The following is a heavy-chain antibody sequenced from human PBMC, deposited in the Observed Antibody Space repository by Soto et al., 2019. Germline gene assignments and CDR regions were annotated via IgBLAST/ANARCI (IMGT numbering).Heavy chain of an antibody. Sequence: KPSETLSLTCTVSGGSISSGGYYWSWIRQHPGKGLEWIGYIYYSGSTYYTPSLKSRVTISVDTSKNQFSLKLSSVTAADTAVYYCARVRNGSWYHDYYYGMDVWGQGTTVTVSS. CDR1: GGSISSGGYY. CDR3: ARVRNGSWYHDYYYGMDV. CDR2: IYYSGST. D-gene: IGHD6-13*01. V-gene: IGHV4-31*03. J-gene: IGHJ6*02.